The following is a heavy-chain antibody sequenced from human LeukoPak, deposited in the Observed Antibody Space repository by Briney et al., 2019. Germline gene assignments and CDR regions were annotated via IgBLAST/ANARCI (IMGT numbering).Heavy chain of an antibody. CDR2: IKSKTDGGTR. J-gene: IGHJ3*02. Sequence: SGGSLRLSCAASGFTSSNAWMSWVRQAPGKGLEWVGRIKSKTDGGTRDYAAPVKGRFTISRDDSKNTLYLQMNSLKTEDTAVYYCTTFDYAAFLIWGQGTMVTVSS. D-gene: IGHD4/OR15-4a*01. CDR1: GFTSSNAW. V-gene: IGHV3-15*01. CDR3: TTFDYAAFLI.